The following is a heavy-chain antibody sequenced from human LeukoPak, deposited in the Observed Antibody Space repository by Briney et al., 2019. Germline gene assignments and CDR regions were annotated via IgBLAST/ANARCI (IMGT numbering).Heavy chain of an antibody. CDR3: ARGKVLLWFGDQPGNYYGMDV. Sequence: SGTLSLTCAVYGGSFSGYYWSWIRQPPGKGLEWIGEINHSGSTNYNPSLKSRVTISVDTSKNQFSLKLSSVTAADTAVYYCARGKVLLWFGDQPGNYYGMDVWGQGTTVTVSS. D-gene: IGHD3-10*01. CDR1: GGSFSGYY. CDR2: INHSGST. V-gene: IGHV4-34*01. J-gene: IGHJ6*02.